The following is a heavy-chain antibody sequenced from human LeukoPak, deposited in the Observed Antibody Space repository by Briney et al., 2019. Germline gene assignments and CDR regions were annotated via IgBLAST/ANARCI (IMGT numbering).Heavy chain of an antibody. Sequence: GGSLRLSCAASGFTFSSYAMHWVRQAPGKGLEWVAVISYDGSNKYYADSVKGRFTISRDNSKNTLYLQMNSLRAEDTAVYYCARDSVGATINWGQGTLVTVSS. CDR1: GFTFSSYA. CDR2: ISYDGSNK. V-gene: IGHV3-30*04. J-gene: IGHJ4*02. D-gene: IGHD1-26*01. CDR3: ARDSVGATIN.